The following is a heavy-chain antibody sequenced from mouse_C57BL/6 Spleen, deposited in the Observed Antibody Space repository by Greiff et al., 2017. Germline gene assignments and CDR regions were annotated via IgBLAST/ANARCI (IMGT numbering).Heavy chain of an antibody. Sequence: VQLQQPGAELVMPGASVKLSCKASGYTFTSYWMHWVKQRPGQGLEWIGEIDPSDSYTNYNQKFKGKSTLTVDKSSSTAYMQLSSLTSEDSAVYYCARGGIYDYDRYFDVWGTGTTVTVSS. CDR2: IDPSDSYT. V-gene: IGHV1-69*01. J-gene: IGHJ1*03. CDR3: ARGGIYDYDRYFDV. D-gene: IGHD2-4*01. CDR1: GYTFTSYW.